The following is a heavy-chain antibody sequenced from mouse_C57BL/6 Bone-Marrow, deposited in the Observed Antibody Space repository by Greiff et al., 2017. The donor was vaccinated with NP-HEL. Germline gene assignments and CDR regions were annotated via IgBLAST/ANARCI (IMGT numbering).Heavy chain of an antibody. CDR3: ARRRYPYYFDD. CDR1: GYAFTNYL. D-gene: IGHD1-1*01. J-gene: IGHJ2*01. CDR2: INPGSGGT. Sequence: QVQLQQSGAELVRPGTSVKVSCKASGYAFTNYLIEWVKQRPGQGLEWIGVINPGSGGTNYNEKFKGKATLTADKSSSTAYMQLSSLTSEDSAVYFCARRRYPYYFDDWGQGTTLTVSS. V-gene: IGHV1-54*01.